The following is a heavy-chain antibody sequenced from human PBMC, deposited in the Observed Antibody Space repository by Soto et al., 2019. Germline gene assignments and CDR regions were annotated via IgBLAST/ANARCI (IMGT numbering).Heavy chain of an antibody. CDR1: GFTFSNYA. CDR3: AKDRDYSDNWDPLDV. J-gene: IGHJ6*02. Sequence: GGSLRLSCAASGFTFSNYAMTWVRQAPGKGLEWVSGISASGGSTYYADSVKGRVTISRDNSKNTVYLQMHSLRADDTAVYFCAKDRDYSDNWDPLDVWGQGNTVTGSS. CDR2: ISASGGST. D-gene: IGHD1-1*01. V-gene: IGHV3-23*01.